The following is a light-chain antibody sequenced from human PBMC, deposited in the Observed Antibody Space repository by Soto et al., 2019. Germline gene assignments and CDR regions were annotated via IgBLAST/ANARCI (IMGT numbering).Light chain of an antibody. CDR2: GAS. CDR3: QHYGAAPIT. V-gene: IGKV3-20*01. Sequence: EIVLTQSPGSLSLSPEDRATLSCRASHSFCVNVAWYQQIPGQRPKLLIFGASSRATGIADKFSGSGSGTDFTLTISRLEPADFALYYCQHYGAAPITFGQGTRLEIK. CDR1: HSFCVN. J-gene: IGKJ5*01.